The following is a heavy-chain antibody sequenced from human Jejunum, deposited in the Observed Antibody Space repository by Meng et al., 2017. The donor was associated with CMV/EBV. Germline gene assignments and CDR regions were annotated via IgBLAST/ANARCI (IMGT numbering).Heavy chain of an antibody. J-gene: IGHJ4*02. CDR2: ISSSATTTV. CDR1: GFTFSDYY. D-gene: IGHD2-15*01. CDR3: ARGSGGKCFDY. Sequence: ASGFTFSDYYLIWTRQAPGKGLEWVAYISSSATTTVYYADSVKGRFTISRDNAKNSLFLQMNSPRAEDTAVYYCARGSGGKCFDYWGQGTLVTVSS. V-gene: IGHV3-11*04.